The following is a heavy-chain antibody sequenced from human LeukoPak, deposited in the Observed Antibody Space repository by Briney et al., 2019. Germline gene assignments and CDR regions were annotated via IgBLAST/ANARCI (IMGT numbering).Heavy chain of an antibody. Sequence: SETLSLTCTVSGGSISSGGYYWTWIRQHPGKGLEWIGNIYYCGSTYHNPYLKSRVTISVDTSKNQFSLKLSAVTAADTAVYYCAREATLQRLNWFAPWGQGTLVTVSS. J-gene: IGHJ5*02. CDR3: AREATLQRLNWFAP. CDR2: IYYCGST. D-gene: IGHD6-25*01. CDR1: GGSISSGGYY. V-gene: IGHV4-31*03.